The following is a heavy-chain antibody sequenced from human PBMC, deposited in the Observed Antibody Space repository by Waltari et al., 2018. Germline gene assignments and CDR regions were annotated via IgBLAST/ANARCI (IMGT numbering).Heavy chain of an antibody. CDR2: IYYSGST. Sequence: QVQLQESGPGLVKPSETLSLTCPVSGGSISSYYWSWIRQPPGKGLEWIGYIYYSGSTNYNPSLKSRVTISVDTSKNQFSLKLSSVTAADTAVYYCARLSYDNLTGYYYYGMDVWGQGTTVTVSS. D-gene: IGHD3-9*01. J-gene: IGHJ6*02. CDR3: ARLSYDNLTGYYYYGMDV. V-gene: IGHV4-59*01. CDR1: GGSISSYY.